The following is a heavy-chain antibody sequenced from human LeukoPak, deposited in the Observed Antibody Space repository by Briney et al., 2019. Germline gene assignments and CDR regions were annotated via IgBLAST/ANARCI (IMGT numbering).Heavy chain of an antibody. Sequence: GGSLRLSSEASGFTFTTYSMNWVRQAPGKGLEWVSYISGSSSTMYYADSVKGRFTISRDNAKKSLYLQMNSLRDEDTAVYYCARDLNSGYYPYYFDYWGQGTLVTVSS. CDR3: ARDLNSGYYPYYFDY. D-gene: IGHD3-22*01. CDR1: GFTFTTYS. J-gene: IGHJ4*02. V-gene: IGHV3-48*02. CDR2: ISGSSSTM.